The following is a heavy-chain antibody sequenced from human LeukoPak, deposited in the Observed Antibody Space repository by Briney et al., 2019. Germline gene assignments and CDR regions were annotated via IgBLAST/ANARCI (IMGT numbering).Heavy chain of an antibody. CDR1: GFTFDDYA. CDR3: AKDIQSGWRTYYYYMDV. D-gene: IGHD1-1*01. J-gene: IGHJ6*03. V-gene: IGHV3-9*01. Sequence: GRSLRLSCAASGFTFDDYAMPWVRQAPGKGLEWVSGISWNSGSIGYAGSVKGRFTISRDNAKNSLYLQMNSLRAEDTALYYCAKDIQSGWRTYYYYMDVWGKGTTVTVSS. CDR2: ISWNSGSI.